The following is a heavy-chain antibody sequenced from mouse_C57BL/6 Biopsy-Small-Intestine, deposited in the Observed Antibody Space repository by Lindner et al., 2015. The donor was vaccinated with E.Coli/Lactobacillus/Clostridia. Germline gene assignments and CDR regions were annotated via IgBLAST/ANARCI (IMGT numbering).Heavy chain of an antibody. CDR1: GYTFTNYG. V-gene: IGHV1-81*01. CDR2: IYPRSGNT. Sequence: VQLQESGAELARPGASVKLSCKASGYTFTNYGISWMKQRTGQGLEWIGEIYPRSGNTYYNEKFKGKATLTADKSSSTAYMELRSLTSEDSAVYFCARSYYGSNYPYAMDYWGQGTSVTVSS. J-gene: IGHJ4*01. D-gene: IGHD1-1*01. CDR3: ARSYYGSNYPYAMDY.